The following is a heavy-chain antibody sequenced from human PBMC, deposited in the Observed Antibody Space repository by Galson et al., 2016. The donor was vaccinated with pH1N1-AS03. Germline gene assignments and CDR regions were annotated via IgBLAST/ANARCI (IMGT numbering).Heavy chain of an antibody. CDR3: ARQGQWLVGHYYYGMDV. V-gene: IGHV4-59*08. J-gene: IGHJ6*02. Sequence: ETLSLTCSVSGVSINSHLWTWLGQTPGKELEWIGNLDHTGNTEYSPSLKTRVSISVDTSKNQLSLRLKSVPAADTAVYYCARQGQWLVGHYYYGMDVWGHGTTVTVSS. CDR1: GVSINSHL. D-gene: IGHD6-19*01. CDR2: LDHTGNT.